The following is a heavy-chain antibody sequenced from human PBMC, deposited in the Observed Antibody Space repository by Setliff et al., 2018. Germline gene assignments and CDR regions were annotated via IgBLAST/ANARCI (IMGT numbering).Heavy chain of an antibody. Sequence: SVKVSCKASGGTSSSHYISWVRQAPGQGPQWLGRIIPASNGANYAQRFRGRVSFSADISTGTVFMDLSSLESEDTAVYYCVRVRRGGYHSIYWSFDLWGRGTLVTVSS. CDR1: GGTSSSHY. CDR2: IIPASNGA. CDR3: VRVRRGGYHSIYWSFDL. D-gene: IGHD1-26*01. V-gene: IGHV1-69*04. J-gene: IGHJ2*01.